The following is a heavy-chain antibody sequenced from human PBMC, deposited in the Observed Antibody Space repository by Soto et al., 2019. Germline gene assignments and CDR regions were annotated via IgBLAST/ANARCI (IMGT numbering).Heavy chain of an antibody. CDR2: ITGSGGAT. D-gene: IGHD6-25*01. CDR3: AKGSASGSPYYFDY. V-gene: IGHV3-23*01. Sequence: VQLLESGGGLVQPGGSLRLSCVASGFTFSTYAMSWVRQAPEKGLEWVSAITGSGGATYHADSVKGRFTISRDNSKNTLYLQMNSLRVEDTAVYYCAKGSASGSPYYFDYWGQGSLVTVSS. J-gene: IGHJ4*02. CDR1: GFTFSTYA.